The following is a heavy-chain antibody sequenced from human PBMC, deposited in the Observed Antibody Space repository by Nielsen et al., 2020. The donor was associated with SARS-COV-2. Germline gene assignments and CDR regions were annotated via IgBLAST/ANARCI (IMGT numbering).Heavy chain of an antibody. D-gene: IGHD4-17*01. CDR2: IGGNGENT. Sequence: GESLNISCSASGFTFNSYTMHWVRPAPGKGLEYLSAIGGNGENTYYADSVKGRFTVSRDHSKNTLYLQMTSLRPEDSAVYYCVRGDYGDYEDYYFYYGMDVWGQGTTVTVSS. V-gene: IGHV3-64D*06. CDR3: VRGDYGDYEDYYFYYGMDV. CDR1: GFTFNSYT. J-gene: IGHJ6*02.